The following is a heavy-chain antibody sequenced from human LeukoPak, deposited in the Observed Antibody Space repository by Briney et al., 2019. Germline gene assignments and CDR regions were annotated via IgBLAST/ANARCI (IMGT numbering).Heavy chain of an antibody. Sequence: ASVKVSCKASGGTFSSYAISWVRQAPGQGLEWMGWMNPNSGNTGYAQKFQGRVTMTRNTSISTAYMELSSLRSEDTAVYYCARVKYSSSWYVRRQKDFDYWGQGTLVTVSS. CDR3: ARVKYSSSWYVRRQKDFDY. D-gene: IGHD6-13*01. CDR2: MNPNSGNT. V-gene: IGHV1-8*02. J-gene: IGHJ4*02. CDR1: GGTFSSYA.